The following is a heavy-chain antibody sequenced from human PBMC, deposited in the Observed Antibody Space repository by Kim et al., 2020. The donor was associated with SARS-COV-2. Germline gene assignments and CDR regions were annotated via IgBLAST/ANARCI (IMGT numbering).Heavy chain of an antibody. CDR2: IYYSGST. Sequence: SETLSLTCTVSGGSISSYYLSWMRQPPGKGLEWIGYIYYSGSTNYNPSLKSRVTISVDTSKNQFSLKLSSVTAADTAVYYCARHGSSGSRDYWGQGTLVTVSS. V-gene: IGHV4-59*08. J-gene: IGHJ4*02. CDR3: ARHGSSGSRDY. D-gene: IGHD1-26*01. CDR1: GGSISSYY.